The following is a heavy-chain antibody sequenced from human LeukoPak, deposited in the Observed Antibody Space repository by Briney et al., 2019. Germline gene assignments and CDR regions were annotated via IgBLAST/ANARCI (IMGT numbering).Heavy chain of an antibody. Sequence: PGGSMRLSCVGSGFTFSSYAMNWVRQAPRKGLEWVSSISSNNNIYYADSVKGRFTISRDNAKNSLSLQMNSLRGEDTAVYYCGREDCNNVRCYGASDAWGQGTLVTVSS. J-gene: IGHJ5*02. CDR2: ISSNNNI. CDR1: GFTFSSYA. CDR3: GREDCNNVRCYGASDA. V-gene: IGHV3-69-1*01. D-gene: IGHD2-2*01.